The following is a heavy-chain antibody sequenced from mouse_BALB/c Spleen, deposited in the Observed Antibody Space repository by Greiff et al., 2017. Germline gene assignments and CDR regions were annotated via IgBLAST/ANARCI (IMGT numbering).Heavy chain of an antibody. J-gene: IGHJ4*01. V-gene: IGHV3-1*02. CDR1: GYSITSGYS. Sequence: EVKLMESGPDLVKPSQSLSLTCTVTGYSITSGYSGHWIRQFPGNKLEWMGYIHYSGSTNYNPSLKSRISITRDTSKNLFFLQLNSVTTEDTATYCCARWGRYNAMDYWGQGTSVTVSS. CDR2: IHYSGST. CDR3: ARWGRYNAMDY.